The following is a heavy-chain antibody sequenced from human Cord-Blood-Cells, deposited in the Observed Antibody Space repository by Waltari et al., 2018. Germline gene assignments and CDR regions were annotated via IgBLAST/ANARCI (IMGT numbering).Heavy chain of an antibody. Sequence: QVQLQESGPGLVKPSETLSLTCTVSGGSISSYYWSWIRQPPGKGLEWIGYIYYSGSTNYNPSLKSRGTISVDTSKNQFSLKLSSVTAADTAVYYCARAIAAAGAFDIWGQGTMVTVSS. D-gene: IGHD6-13*01. CDR1: GGSISSYY. CDR3: ARAIAAAGAFDI. J-gene: IGHJ3*02. V-gene: IGHV4-59*01. CDR2: IYYSGST.